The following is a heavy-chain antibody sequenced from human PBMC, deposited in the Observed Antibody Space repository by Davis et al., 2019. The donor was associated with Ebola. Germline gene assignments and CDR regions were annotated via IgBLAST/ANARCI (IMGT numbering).Heavy chain of an antibody. CDR2: ISYDGSNK. D-gene: IGHD3-9*01. CDR1: GFTFSSYA. Sequence: GESLKISCAASGFTFSSYAMHWVRQAPGKGLEWVAVISYDGSNKYYADSVKGRFTISRDNSKNTLYLQMNSLRAEDTAVYYCARDWYYDILTGYYYYYYYGMDVWGQGTTVTVSS. V-gene: IGHV3-30-3*01. J-gene: IGHJ6*02. CDR3: ARDWYYDILTGYYYYYYYGMDV.